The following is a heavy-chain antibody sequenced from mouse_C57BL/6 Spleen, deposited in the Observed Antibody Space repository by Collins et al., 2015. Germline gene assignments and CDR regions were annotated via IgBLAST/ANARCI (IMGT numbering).Heavy chain of an antibody. CDR3: ATYSNYDALDY. CDR2: IYPGDGNT. V-gene: IGHV1-82*01. Sequence: QVQLQQSGPELVKPGASVKISCKASGYAFSSSWMNWVKQRPGKGLEWIGRIYPGDGNTNYNGKFKGKATLTTDKSSSTAYMQLISLTSEDSAVYFCATYSNYDALDYWGQGTSVTVPS. CDR1: GYAFSSSW. J-gene: IGHJ4*01. D-gene: IGHD2-5*01.